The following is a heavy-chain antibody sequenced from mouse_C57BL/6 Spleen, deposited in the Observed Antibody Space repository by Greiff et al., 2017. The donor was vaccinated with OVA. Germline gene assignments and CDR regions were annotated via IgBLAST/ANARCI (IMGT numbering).Heavy chain of an antibody. V-gene: IGHV1-52*01. Sequence: QVQLKQPGAELVRPGSSVKLSCKASGYTFTSYWMLWVKQRPIQGLEWIGNIDPSDSETHYNQKFKDKATLTVDKSSSTAYMQLSSLTSEDSAVYYCARSEVYFDYWGQGTTLTVSS. D-gene: IGHD1-1*01. CDR1: GYTFTSYW. CDR2: IDPSDSET. CDR3: ARSEVYFDY. J-gene: IGHJ2*01.